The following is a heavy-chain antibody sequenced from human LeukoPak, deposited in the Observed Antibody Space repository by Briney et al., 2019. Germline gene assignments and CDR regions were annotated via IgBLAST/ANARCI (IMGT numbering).Heavy chain of an antibody. CDR3: AKDRLLAVAGSDY. Sequence: GGSLRLSCAASGFTFSSYAMSWVRQAPGKGLEWVSAISGSGGSTYYADSVKGRFTISRDNSKNTLYLHMNSLRAEDTAVYYCAKDRLLAVAGSDYWGQGTLVTVTS. V-gene: IGHV3-23*01. D-gene: IGHD6-19*01. CDR2: ISGSGGST. CDR1: GFTFSSYA. J-gene: IGHJ4*02.